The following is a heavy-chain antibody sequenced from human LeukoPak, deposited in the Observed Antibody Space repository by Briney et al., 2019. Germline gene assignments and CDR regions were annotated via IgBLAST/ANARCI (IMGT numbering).Heavy chain of an antibody. D-gene: IGHD3-3*01. CDR2: INEGGSEK. V-gene: IGHV3-7*04. CDR3: ARYDDYDLRN. Sequence: GGSLRLSCAASGFTFSNYWMSWVRQAPGKGLDWVAKINEGGSEKHYVDSVKGRFTISRDNAKNSLYLEMNGLRAEDTAVYYCARYDDYDLRNWGQGTLVTVSS. J-gene: IGHJ4*02. CDR1: GFTFSNYW.